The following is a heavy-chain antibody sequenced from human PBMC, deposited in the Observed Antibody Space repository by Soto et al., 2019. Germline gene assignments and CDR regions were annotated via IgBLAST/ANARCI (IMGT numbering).Heavy chain of an antibody. Sequence: GRSLRLCRSASGISLETYWMSWVRQAPGKGLEWVATIRQDGSEKHYVNAVRGRFIISRDNAEMSLSLQMNSLRVEDATVYYCVRGCGRPSRQYLFDYWCQGALVTVSS. CDR1: GISLETYW. J-gene: IGHJ4*02. CDR3: VRGCGRPSRQYLFDY. CDR2: IRQDGSEK. D-gene: IGHD2-21*01. V-gene: IGHV3-7*01.